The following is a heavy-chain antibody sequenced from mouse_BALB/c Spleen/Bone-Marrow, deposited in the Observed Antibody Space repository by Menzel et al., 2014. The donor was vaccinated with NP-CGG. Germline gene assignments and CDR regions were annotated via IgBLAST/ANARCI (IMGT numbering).Heavy chain of an antibody. CDR1: GFTFSSYG. CDR3: ASTITTVVAEDAMDY. CDR2: ISSGGSYT. Sequence: EVKLMESGGDLVKPGGSLKLSCAASGFTFSSYGMSWVRQTPDKRLEWVATISSGGSYTYYPDSVKRRFTISRDNAKNTLYLQMSSLKSEDTAMYYCASTITTVVAEDAMDYWGQGTSVTVSS. J-gene: IGHJ4*01. D-gene: IGHD1-1*01. V-gene: IGHV5-6*01.